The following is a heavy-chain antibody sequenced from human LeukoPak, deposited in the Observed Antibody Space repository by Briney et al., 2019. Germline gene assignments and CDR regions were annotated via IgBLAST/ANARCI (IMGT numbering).Heavy chain of an antibody. V-gene: IGHV1-18*01. CDR2: ISAYNGNT. CDR1: GYTFTSYG. CDR3: ARVLSSWYPYYYYYGMDV. Sequence: ASVKVSCKAPGYTFTSYGISWVRQAPGQGLEWMEWISAYNGNTNYAQKLQGRVTMTTDTSTSTAYMELRSLRSDDTAVYYCARVLSSWYPYYYYYGMDVWGQGTTVTVSS. D-gene: IGHD6-13*01. J-gene: IGHJ6*02.